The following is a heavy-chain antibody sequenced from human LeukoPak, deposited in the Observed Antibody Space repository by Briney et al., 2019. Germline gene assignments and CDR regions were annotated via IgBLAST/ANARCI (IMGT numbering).Heavy chain of an antibody. Sequence: GGSLRLSCAVSGFTFSSYAMNWVRQAPAKGLEYVSAISSSGGSTSYANSLKGRFIISRDNSKNTLYLQMGSLRPDDMAVYYCARGYCSSTSCYVSDYWGQGTLVTVSS. CDR3: ARGYCSSTSCYVSDY. J-gene: IGHJ4*02. V-gene: IGHV3-64*01. D-gene: IGHD2-2*01. CDR1: GFTFSSYA. CDR2: ISSSGGST.